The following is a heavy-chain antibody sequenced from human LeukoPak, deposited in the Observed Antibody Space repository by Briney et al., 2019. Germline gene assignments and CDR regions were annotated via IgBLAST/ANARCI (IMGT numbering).Heavy chain of an antibody. CDR3: ARDRTYYDFWNGGPTRYHYYGMDV. V-gene: IGHV1-18*01. D-gene: IGHD3-3*01. CDR2: ISAYNGNT. J-gene: IGHJ6*02. CDR1: GYTFTSYG. Sequence: ASVKVCCKASGYTFTSYGISWVRQAPGQGLEWMGWISAYNGNTNYAQKLQGRVTMTTDTSTSTAYMELRSLRSDDTAVYYCARDRTYYDFWNGGPTRYHYYGMDVWGQGTTVTVSS.